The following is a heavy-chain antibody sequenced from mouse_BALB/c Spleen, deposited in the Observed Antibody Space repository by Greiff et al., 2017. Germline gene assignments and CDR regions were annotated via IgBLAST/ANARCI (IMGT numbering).Heavy chain of an antibody. CDR2: ISSGSSTI. D-gene: IGHD2-3*01. J-gene: IGHJ3*01. Sequence: EVQGVESGGGLVQPGGSRKLSCAASGFTFSSFGMHWVRQAPEKGLEWVAYISSGSSTIYYADTVKGRFTISRDNPKNTLFLQMTSLRSEDTAMYYCALDGYYVAWFAYWGQGTLVTVSA. V-gene: IGHV5-17*02. CDR1: GFTFSSFG. CDR3: ALDGYYVAWFAY.